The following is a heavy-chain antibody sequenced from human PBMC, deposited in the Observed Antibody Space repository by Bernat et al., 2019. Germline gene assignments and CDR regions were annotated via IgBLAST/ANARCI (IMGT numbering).Heavy chain of an antibody. J-gene: IGHJ5*01. V-gene: IGHV3-30*01. CDR3: TRGAEGTYESFGDLDS. CDR1: GFTFSSFA. CDR2: LSYDGSNQ. Sequence: QVQLVESGGGVVQPGRSLRLSCAASGFTFSSFAMHWVRQAPGKGLEWVAVLSYDGSNQYYADSVKGRFSVSRDNSKNTLYLQMNSLRPDDTAVYYCTRGAEGTYESFGDLDSWGQGTLVTVSS. D-gene: IGHD3-22*01.